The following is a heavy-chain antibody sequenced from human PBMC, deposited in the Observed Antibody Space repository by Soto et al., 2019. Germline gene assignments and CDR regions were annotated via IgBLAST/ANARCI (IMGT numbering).Heavy chain of an antibody. CDR1: GGTFSSYA. CDR3: ASGEVGDKYYYYYGMDV. Sequence: SVEVSCKASGGTFSSYAISWVRQAPGQGLEWMGGIIPIFGTANYAQKFQGRVTITADKSTSTAYMELSSLRSEDTAVYYCASGEVGDKYYYYYGMDVWGQGTTFTVSS. V-gene: IGHV1-69*06. CDR2: IIPIFGTA. J-gene: IGHJ6*02. D-gene: IGHD1-26*01.